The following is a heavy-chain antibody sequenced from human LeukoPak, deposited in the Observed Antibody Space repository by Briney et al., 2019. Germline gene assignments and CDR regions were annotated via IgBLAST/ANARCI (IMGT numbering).Heavy chain of an antibody. D-gene: IGHD2-15*01. CDR3: ARGATREGGLILHDAFDV. Sequence: GGSLRLSCAASGFTFSSHGMHWVRQAPGKGLEWVAAIWDDGSNKYYAESVKGRFTISRDNSKNTLYLQMNSLRGEDTAVYYCARGATREGGLILHDAFDVWGQGTMVTVSS. V-gene: IGHV3-33*01. CDR1: GFTFSSHG. J-gene: IGHJ3*01. CDR2: IWDDGSNK.